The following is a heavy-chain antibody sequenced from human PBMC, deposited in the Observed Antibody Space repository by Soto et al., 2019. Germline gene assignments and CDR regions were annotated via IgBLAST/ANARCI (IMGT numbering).Heavy chain of an antibody. CDR1: GFTFSSYW. V-gene: IGHV3-7*01. J-gene: IGHJ4*02. CDR3: ATRPGNYYDSSGPFDY. Sequence: EVQLVESGGGSVQPGGSLRLSCAASGFTFSSYWMSWVRQAPGKGLEWVANIKQDGSEKYYVDSVKGRFTISRDNAKNSLYLQMNSLRAEDTAVYCCATRPGNYYDSSGPFDYWGQGTLVTVSS. CDR2: IKQDGSEK. D-gene: IGHD3-22*01.